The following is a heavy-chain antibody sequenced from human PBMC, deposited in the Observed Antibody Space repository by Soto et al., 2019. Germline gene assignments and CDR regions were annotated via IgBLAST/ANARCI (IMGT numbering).Heavy chain of an antibody. D-gene: IGHD6-19*01. J-gene: IGHJ6*02. CDR2: MNPNSGNT. CDR1: GYTFTSYD. CDR3: ARGGGNSGWYAYYYYGMDV. Sequence: VASVKVSCKASGYTFTSYDISWVRQATGQGLEWMGWMNPNSGNTGYAQKFQGRVTMTRNTSISTAYMELSSLRSEDTAVYYCARGGGNSGWYAYYYYGMDVWGQGTTVTVS. V-gene: IGHV1-8*01.